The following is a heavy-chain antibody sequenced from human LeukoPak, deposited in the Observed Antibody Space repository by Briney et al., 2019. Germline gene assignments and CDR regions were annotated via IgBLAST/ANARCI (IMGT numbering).Heavy chain of an antibody. CDR2: ISAYNGNT. Sequence: GASVKVSCKASGYTFTSYGISWVRQAPGQGLEWMGWISAYNGNTNYAQKLQGRVTMTTDTSTSTAYMELRSLRSDDTAVYYCARDYPRYCSSTSCYGFSSSYCYGMDVWGQGTTVTVSS. CDR3: ARDYPRYCSSTSCYGFSSSYCYGMDV. V-gene: IGHV1-18*01. D-gene: IGHD2-2*01. CDR1: GYTFTSYG. J-gene: IGHJ6*02.